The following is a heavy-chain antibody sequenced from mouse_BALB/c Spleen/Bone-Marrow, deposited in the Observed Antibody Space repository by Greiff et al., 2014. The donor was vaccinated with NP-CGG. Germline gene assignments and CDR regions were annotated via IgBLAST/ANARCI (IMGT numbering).Heavy chain of an antibody. CDR3: TRSRGYFDY. J-gene: IGHJ2*01. V-gene: IGHV1-69*02. CDR1: GYTFTTFW. Sequence: QVQLQQSGAELVRPGASVKLSCKASGYTFTTFWTNWVKQRPGQGLEWIGNIYPSDTYTNYSQDFKDKATLTVDKSSSTAYMQLSSPTSEDSAVYYCTRSRGYFDYWGQGTTLTVSS. CDR2: IYPSDTYT.